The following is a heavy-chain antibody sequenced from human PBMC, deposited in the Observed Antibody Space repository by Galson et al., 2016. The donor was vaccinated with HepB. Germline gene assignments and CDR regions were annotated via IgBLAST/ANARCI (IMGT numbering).Heavy chain of an antibody. CDR3: AREEERQLVRRFDP. CDR2: IYYSGST. CDR1: GGSVSSGSYY. Sequence: SETLSLTCTVSGGSVSSGSYYWSWIRQPPGKGLEWIGYIYYSGSTNYNSSLKSRVTISVDTSKNQFSLKLTSVTAADTAFYYCAREEERQLVRRFDPWGQGTLVTVSS. D-gene: IGHD6-13*01. J-gene: IGHJ5*02. V-gene: IGHV4-61*01.